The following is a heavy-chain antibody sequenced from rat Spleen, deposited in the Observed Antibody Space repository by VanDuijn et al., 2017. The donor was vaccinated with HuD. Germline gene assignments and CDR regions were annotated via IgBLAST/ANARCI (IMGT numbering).Heavy chain of an antibody. D-gene: IGHD1-10*01. Sequence: VQLQESGPGLVKPSQSLSLTCSVTAYSIISSYRWNWIRKFPGNKLEWMGHLNSAGTTSYNPSPKSRISITRDTSKNQFFLQVNSVSTEDTATYYCARSRYNNYVMDAWGQGTSVTVSA. CDR2: LNSAGTT. CDR1: AYSIISSYR. CDR3: ARSRYNNYVMDA. V-gene: IGHV3-3*01. J-gene: IGHJ4*01.